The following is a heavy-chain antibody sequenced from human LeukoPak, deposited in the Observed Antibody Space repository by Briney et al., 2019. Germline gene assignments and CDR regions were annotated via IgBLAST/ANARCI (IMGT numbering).Heavy chain of an antibody. Sequence: PGGSLRLSCAASGFTFSSYGMHWVRQAPGKGLEWVAVIWYDGSNKYYADSVKGRFTISSDNSKNTLYLQMNSLRAEDTAVYYCARDGTQRRYSSSWYVDYWGQGTLVTVSS. CDR2: IWYDGSNK. D-gene: IGHD6-13*01. V-gene: IGHV3-33*01. J-gene: IGHJ4*02. CDR3: ARDGTQRRYSSSWYVDY. CDR1: GFTFSSYG.